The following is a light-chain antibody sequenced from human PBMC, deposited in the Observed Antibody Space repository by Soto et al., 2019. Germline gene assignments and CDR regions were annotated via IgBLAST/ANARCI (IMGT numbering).Light chain of an antibody. V-gene: IGKV1-5*03. CDR3: QQYNSYSRST. CDR2: KAS. J-gene: IGKJ2*02. CDR1: QSISSW. Sequence: DIQMTQSPSTLSASVGDRVTITCRASQSISSWLAWYQQKPGKAPKLLIYKASSLESGGPSRFSGCGSGTEFTLTISSLQPDDFASYYCQQYNSYSRSTFGQGTKLEIK.